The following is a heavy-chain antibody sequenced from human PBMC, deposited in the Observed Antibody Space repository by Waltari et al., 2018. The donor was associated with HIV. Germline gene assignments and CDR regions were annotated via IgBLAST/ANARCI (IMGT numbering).Heavy chain of an antibody. Sequence: QGRLVLPAAYVTKPGASVQLSCTTSYYNFRDYYFHWVGQAPGQGLEWMGLINPNNGGTNSARKFHDRLIMTTDTSVTTAYLDLGRLTADDTAVYYCARGESGKKWLSPYNWFDPWGQGTLVTVSS. CDR2: INPNNGGT. CDR3: ARGESGKKWLSPYNWFDP. D-gene: IGHD6-19*01. J-gene: IGHJ5*02. CDR1: YYNFRDYY. V-gene: IGHV1-2*02.